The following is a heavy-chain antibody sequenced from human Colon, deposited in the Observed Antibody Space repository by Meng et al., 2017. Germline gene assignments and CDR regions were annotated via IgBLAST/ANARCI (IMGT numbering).Heavy chain of an antibody. CDR3: VRQGMTSYSWGY. V-gene: IGHV4-4*02. J-gene: IGHJ4*02. Sequence: VLGQESGPGLVKPSGTLSLTCAGSSGSISSSNWWSWVRQPPGKGLEWIGEISQSGTTYYNPSLKSRVTITGDWSKNQFSLNLNSVTAADTALYYCVRQGMTSYSWGYWGQGTLVTASS. CDR2: ISQSGTT. D-gene: IGHD3-9*01. CDR1: SGSISSSNW.